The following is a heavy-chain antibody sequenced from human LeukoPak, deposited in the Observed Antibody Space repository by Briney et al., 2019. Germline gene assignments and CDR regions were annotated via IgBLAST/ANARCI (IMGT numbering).Heavy chain of an antibody. CDR2: INHSGST. Sequence: SETLSLTCAVYGGSFSGYYWSWIRQPPGKGLEWIGEINHSGSTNYNPSLKSRVTISVDTSKNQFSLKLSSVTAADTAVYYCARGPVFRYFSWFDPWGQGTLVTVSS. V-gene: IGHV4-34*01. D-gene: IGHD3-9*01. CDR1: GGSFSGYY. CDR3: ARGPVFRYFSWFDP. J-gene: IGHJ5*02.